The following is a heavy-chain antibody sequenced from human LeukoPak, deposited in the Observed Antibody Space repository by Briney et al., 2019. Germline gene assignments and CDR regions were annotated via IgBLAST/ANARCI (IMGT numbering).Heavy chain of an antibody. CDR1: GYTFSGTGQY. Sequence: ASVKVSCKASGYTFSGTGQYLYWLRQAPGQGLECMGWIYPNNGATAYAQQFQGRVAMTRDTSINTAYMELSRLRPDDTAVYYCARDGPAQMVDFDYWGQGTLVTVSP. D-gene: IGHD3-10*01. CDR3: ARDGPAQMVDFDY. J-gene: IGHJ4*02. CDR2: IYPNNGAT. V-gene: IGHV1-2*02.